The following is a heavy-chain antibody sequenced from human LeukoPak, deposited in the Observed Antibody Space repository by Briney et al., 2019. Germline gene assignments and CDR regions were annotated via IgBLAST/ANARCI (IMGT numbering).Heavy chain of an antibody. V-gene: IGHV3-74*01. CDR2: IRSDGSDT. Sequence: GGSLRLSCAASGFTFSDTWMHWVRQAPGGGLVWVSRIRSDGSDTRYAESVKGRFTISRENAKNTLYLQMNSLRAEDTAVYYCARDWFHAIGYWGQGTLVTVSS. D-gene: IGHD2/OR15-2a*01. J-gene: IGHJ4*02. CDR1: GFTFSDTW. CDR3: ARDWFHAIGY.